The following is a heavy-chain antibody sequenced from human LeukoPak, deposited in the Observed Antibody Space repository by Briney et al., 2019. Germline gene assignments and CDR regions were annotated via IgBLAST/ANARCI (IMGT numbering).Heavy chain of an antibody. J-gene: IGHJ4*02. Sequence: PGGSLRLSCAASGFAFSSYAMSWVRQAPGKGLEWVSAISGSGGSTYYADSVKGRFAISRDNSKNTLYLQMNSLRAEDTAVYYCAKASGSYYSRPIDYWGQGTLVTVSS. CDR2: ISGSGGST. CDR1: GFAFSSYA. V-gene: IGHV3-23*01. CDR3: AKASGSYYSRPIDY. D-gene: IGHD1-26*01.